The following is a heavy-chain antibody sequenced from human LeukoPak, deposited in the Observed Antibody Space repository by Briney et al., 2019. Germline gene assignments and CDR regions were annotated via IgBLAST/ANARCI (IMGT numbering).Heavy chain of an antibody. CDR1: GNYW. V-gene: IGHV3-74*01. Sequence: GGSLRLSCAASGNYWMHWVRQAPGKGLVWVSHINSDGSWTSYADSAKGRFTISKDNAKNTVYLQMNSLRAEDTAVYYCARDDEYGSYYDSSGYPFDYWGQGTLVTVSS. J-gene: IGHJ4*02. CDR3: ARDDEYGSYYDSSGYPFDY. CDR2: INSDGSWT. D-gene: IGHD3-22*01.